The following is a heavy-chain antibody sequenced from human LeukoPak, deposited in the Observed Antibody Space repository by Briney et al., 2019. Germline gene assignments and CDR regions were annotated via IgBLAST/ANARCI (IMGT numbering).Heavy chain of an antibody. J-gene: IGHJ4*02. CDR3: ARIFEYSSIYYFDY. CDR2: ISSSGSTI. CDR1: GFTFSDYY. D-gene: IGHD2-2*01. Sequence: PGGSLRLSCAASGFTFSDYYMSRIRQAPGKGLEWVSYISSSGSTIYYADSVKGRFTLSRDNAKSSLYLQMNSLRAEDTAVYYCARIFEYSSIYYFDYWGQGTLVTVSS. V-gene: IGHV3-11*04.